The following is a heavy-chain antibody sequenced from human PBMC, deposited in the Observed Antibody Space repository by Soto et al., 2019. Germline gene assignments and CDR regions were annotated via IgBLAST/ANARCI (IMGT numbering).Heavy chain of an antibody. J-gene: IGHJ5*02. V-gene: IGHV3-30*03. CDR2: ITYDGRNK. CDR1: GFTFSNFG. CDR3: ATDFGRIVGAS. D-gene: IGHD1-26*01. Sequence: LRLSCVASGFTFSNFGVHWVRQAPGKGLEWVAVITYDGRNKYYADSVKGRFTISRDNSKNTLYLQMKSLRAEDTGVYYCATDFGRIVGASWGQGTLVTVSS.